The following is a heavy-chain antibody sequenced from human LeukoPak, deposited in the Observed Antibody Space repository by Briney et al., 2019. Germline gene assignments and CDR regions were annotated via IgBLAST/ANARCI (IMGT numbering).Heavy chain of an antibody. J-gene: IGHJ3*02. CDR2: TSRRGPT. Sequence: PGGSLRLSCAASGFSLSAYDMQWVRQAPGKGLEWVSGTSRRGPTYYTDSVKGRLTISRDNSKNILYLQMDSLRADDTAVYYCAQGGYFAFDMWGQGKMVTVSS. D-gene: IGHD2-15*01. CDR3: AQGGYFAFDM. V-gene: IGHV3-23*01. CDR1: GFSLSAYD.